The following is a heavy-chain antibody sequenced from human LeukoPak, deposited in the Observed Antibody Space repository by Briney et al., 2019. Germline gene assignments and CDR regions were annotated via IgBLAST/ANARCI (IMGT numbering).Heavy chain of an antibody. CDR2: TYWNGDK. CDR3: GHRRESYDYHGVDV. V-gene: IGHV2-5*01. Sequence: SGPTLVKPTQTLTLTCTFSGLSLRTVGVGVVWIRQPPGKALEWLGVTYWNGDKRYNPSLASRLTITKDTSKNQEVLTLTNMDPVDTATYYCGHRRESYDYHGVDVWGQGTTVTVSS. J-gene: IGHJ6*02. CDR1: GLSLRTVGVG.